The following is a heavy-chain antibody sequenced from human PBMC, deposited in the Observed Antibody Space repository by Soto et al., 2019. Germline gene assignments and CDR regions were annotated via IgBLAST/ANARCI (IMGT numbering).Heavy chain of an antibody. V-gene: IGHV4-59*01. CDR2: IYYSGST. Sequence: SETLSLTCTVSGGSISSYYWSWIRQPPGKGLEWIGYIYYSGSTNYNPSLKSRVTISVDTSKNQFSLKLSSVTAADTAVYYCARETYGDYVGYFDPGGQGIQVTVSS. J-gene: IGHJ5*02. CDR1: GGSISSYY. CDR3: ARETYGDYVGYFDP. D-gene: IGHD4-17*01.